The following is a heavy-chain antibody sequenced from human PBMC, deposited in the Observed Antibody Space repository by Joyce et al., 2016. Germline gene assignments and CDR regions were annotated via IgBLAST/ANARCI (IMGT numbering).Heavy chain of an antibody. CDR2: SNTDGSST. V-gene: IGHV3-74*01. J-gene: IGHJ5*02. Sequence: EVQLVESGGGLVQPGGSLRLSCAASGFSFSGYWRHWVRQAAGKGLVGVSRSNTDGSSTRFADSVKGRFTISRDNAKNTLYLQMNSLRAEDTAVYYCVRGISARPGGPNWFDPWGQGTLVTVSS. D-gene: IGHD6-6*01. CDR3: VRGISARPGGPNWFDP. CDR1: GFSFSGYW.